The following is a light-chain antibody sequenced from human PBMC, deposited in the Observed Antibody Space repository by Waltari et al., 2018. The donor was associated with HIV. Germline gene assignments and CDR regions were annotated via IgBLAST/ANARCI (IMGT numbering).Light chain of an antibody. CDR3: QQYYSYPLT. V-gene: IGKV1-8*01. CDR2: DAS. J-gene: IGKJ4*01. Sequence: AIRMTQSPSSFSASPCDSVTLTCRANQDISSYFAWYQQKPGKVPKLLIYDASALQSGVPSRFNGSGSATDFTLTISSLQSEDFATYYCQQYYSYPLTFGGGTNVDIK. CDR1: QDISSY.